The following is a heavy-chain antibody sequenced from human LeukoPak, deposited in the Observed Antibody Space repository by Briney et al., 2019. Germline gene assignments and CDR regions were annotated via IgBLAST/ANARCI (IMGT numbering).Heavy chain of an antibody. J-gene: IGHJ4*02. Sequence: ASVKVSCKASGYTFTGYYMHWVRQAPGQGLEWMGRINPNSGGTNCAQKFQGRVTMTRDTSISAAYMELSRLRSDDTAVYYCARVRLNSGGWYKGGIDYWGQGTLVTVSS. V-gene: IGHV1-2*06. CDR1: GYTFTGYY. D-gene: IGHD6-19*01. CDR2: INPNSGGT. CDR3: ARVRLNSGGWYKGGIDY.